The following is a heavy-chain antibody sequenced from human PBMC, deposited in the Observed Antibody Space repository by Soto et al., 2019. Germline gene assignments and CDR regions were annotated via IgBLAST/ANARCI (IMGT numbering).Heavy chain of an antibody. J-gene: IGHJ4*02. Sequence: PSETLSLTRTVSGGSISSYYWSWIRQPPGKGLEWIGYIYYSGSTNYNPSLKSRVTISVDTSKNQFSLKLSSVTAADTAVYYCARDASYSYGFGNFDYWGQGTLVTVSS. CDR2: IYYSGST. CDR3: ARDASYSYGFGNFDY. CDR1: GGSISSYY. D-gene: IGHD5-18*01. V-gene: IGHV4-59*01.